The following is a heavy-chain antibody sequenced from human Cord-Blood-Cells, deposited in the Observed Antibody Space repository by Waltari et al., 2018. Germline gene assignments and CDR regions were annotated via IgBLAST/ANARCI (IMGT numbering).Heavy chain of an antibody. CDR2: ISGSGGST. CDR1: GFTSRRYA. Sequence: EVQLLESGGGLVQPGGSLRLSCAASGFTSRRYAMRWVGQAPGKGLEWVSAISGSGGSTYYADSVKGRFTISRDNSKNTLYLQMNSLRAEDTAVYYCAKSGEDWYFDLWGRGTLVTVSS. D-gene: IGHD6-25*01. V-gene: IGHV3-23*01. CDR3: AKSGEDWYFDL. J-gene: IGHJ2*01.